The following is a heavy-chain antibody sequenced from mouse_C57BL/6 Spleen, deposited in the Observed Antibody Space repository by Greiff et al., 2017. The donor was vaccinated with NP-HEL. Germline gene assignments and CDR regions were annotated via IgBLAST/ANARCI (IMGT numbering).Heavy chain of an antibody. V-gene: IGHV1-80*01. D-gene: IGHD1-1*01. CDR3: ARSPPGYYGSSSGRLDY. J-gene: IGHJ2*01. Sequence: QVQLKESGAELVKPGASVKISCKASGYAFSSYWMNWVKQRPGKGLEWIGQIYPGDGDTNYNGKFKGKATLTADKSSSTAYMQLSSLTSEDSAVYFCARSPPGYYGSSSGRLDYWGQGTTLTVSS. CDR2: IYPGDGDT. CDR1: GYAFSSYW.